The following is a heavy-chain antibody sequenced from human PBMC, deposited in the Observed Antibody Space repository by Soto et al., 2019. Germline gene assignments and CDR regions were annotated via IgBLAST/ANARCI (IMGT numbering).Heavy chain of an antibody. D-gene: IGHD6-19*01. CDR2: INAGNGNT. CDR3: AGDLGGWPGY. V-gene: IGHV1-3*01. CDR1: GYTFTSYA. J-gene: IGHJ4*02. Sequence: QVQLVQSGAEVKKPGASVKVSCKASGYTFTSYAIHWVRQAPGQRLEWMGWINAGNGNTKYSQKFQYRVTITRDTSASTAYTELRSLRPEDTAAYYCAGDLGGWPGYWGQRTLVTVSS.